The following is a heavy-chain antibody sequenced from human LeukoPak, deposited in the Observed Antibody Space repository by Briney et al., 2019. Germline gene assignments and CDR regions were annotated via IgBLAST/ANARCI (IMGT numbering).Heavy chain of an antibody. Sequence: GASVKVSCKASGYTFSSYAISWVRQAPGQGLEWMGRIIPIFGTANYAQKFQGRVTITTDESTSTAYMELSSLRSEDTAVYYCARTGNGEYFPHWGQGTLVTVSS. V-gene: IGHV1-69*05. CDR1: GYTFSSYA. CDR2: IIPIFGTA. D-gene: IGHD1-14*01. J-gene: IGHJ1*01. CDR3: ARTGNGEYFPH.